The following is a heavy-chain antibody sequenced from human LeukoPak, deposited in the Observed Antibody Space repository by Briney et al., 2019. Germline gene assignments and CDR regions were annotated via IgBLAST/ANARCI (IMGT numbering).Heavy chain of an antibody. CDR3: ARGIELRYFDWFRLRLVGNWFDP. CDR2: INPSGGST. CDR1: GYTFTSYY. D-gene: IGHD3-9*01. V-gene: IGHV1-46*01. J-gene: IGHJ5*02. Sequence: GASVKVSCKASGYTFTSYYMHWVRQAPGQGLEWMGIINPSGGSTSYAQKFQGRVTMTRDMSTSTVYMEPSSLRSEDTAVYYCARGIELRYFDWFRLRLVGNWFDPWGQGTLVTVSS.